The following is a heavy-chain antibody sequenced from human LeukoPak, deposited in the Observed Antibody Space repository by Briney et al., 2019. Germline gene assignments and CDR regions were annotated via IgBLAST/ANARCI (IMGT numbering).Heavy chain of an antibody. CDR1: GFTFSSYA. Sequence: GGSLRLSCAASGFTFSSYAMSWVRQAPGKGLEWVSAISGSGGSTYYADSVKGRFTISRDNSKNTLYLQMNSLRAEDTAVYYCAKDGTVVVINEYYFDYWGQGTLVTVSS. J-gene: IGHJ4*02. CDR2: ISGSGGST. D-gene: IGHD3-22*01. V-gene: IGHV3-23*01. CDR3: AKDGTVVVINEYYFDY.